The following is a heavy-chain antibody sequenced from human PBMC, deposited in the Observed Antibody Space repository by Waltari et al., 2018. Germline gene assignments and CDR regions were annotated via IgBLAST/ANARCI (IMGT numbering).Heavy chain of an antibody. J-gene: IGHJ4*02. V-gene: IGHV3-23*01. CDR3: AKRKFGFWSGSYYFDY. D-gene: IGHD3-3*01. Sequence: EVQLLESGGGLVQPGGSLRLSCAVSGFTFSSYAMSWVRQAPGKGLEWVSAISGSGGSTYYADSVKGRFTISRDNSKNTLYLQMNSLRAEDTAVYYCAKRKFGFWSGSYYFDYWGQGTLVTVSS. CDR2: ISGSGGST. CDR1: GFTFSSYA.